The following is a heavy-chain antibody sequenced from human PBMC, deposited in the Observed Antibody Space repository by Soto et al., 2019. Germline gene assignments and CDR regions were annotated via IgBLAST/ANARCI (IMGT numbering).Heavy chain of an antibody. CDR3: EKALDYDILPRLDAFDF. Sequence: QVQLVQSGAEVKKPGASVKVSCKASGYTFTSYGISWVRQAPGQGLEWMGWSSAYNGNTNYAQKLQGRVTMTTDTPTRTAYRELRSLRTDDTAGYYREKALDYDILPRLDAFDFWGQRAMVT. V-gene: IGHV1-18*01. CDR2: SSAYNGNT. CDR1: GYTFTSYG. J-gene: IGHJ3*01. D-gene: IGHD3-9*01.